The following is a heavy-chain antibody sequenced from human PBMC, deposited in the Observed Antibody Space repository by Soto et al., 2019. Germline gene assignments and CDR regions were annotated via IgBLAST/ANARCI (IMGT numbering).Heavy chain of an antibody. CDR2: IYYSGST. CDR1: GGSISSYY. D-gene: IGHD3-10*01. CDR3: ARDPGSGSYYGWFDP. J-gene: IGHJ5*02. Sequence: SDTLSLTCPVAGGSISSYYWSWIRQPPGKGLEWIGYIYYSGSTNYNPSLKSRVTISVDTSKNQFSLKLSSVTAADTAVYYCARDPGSGSYYGWFDPWGQGTLVTVS. V-gene: IGHV4-59*01.